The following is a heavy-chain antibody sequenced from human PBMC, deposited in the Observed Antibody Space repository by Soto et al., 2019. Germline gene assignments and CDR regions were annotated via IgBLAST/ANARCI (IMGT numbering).Heavy chain of an antibody. Sequence: EVQLVASGGDLVPPGGSLRLSCAVSGLTFSTDEMNWVRQAPGKGLEWLAYISYTSTTIKYADSVKGRFAVSRDNAKKSLYLQMNNLRVEDTAFYYCVREGGSLAFDSWGQGTLVTVSS. CDR3: VREGGSLAFDS. D-gene: IGHD1-1*01. CDR1: GLTFSTDE. J-gene: IGHJ4*02. V-gene: IGHV3-48*03. CDR2: ISYTSTTI.